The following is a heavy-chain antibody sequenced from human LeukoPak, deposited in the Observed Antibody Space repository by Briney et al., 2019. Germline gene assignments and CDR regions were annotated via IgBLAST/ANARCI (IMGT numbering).Heavy chain of an antibody. CDR2: INHSGST. V-gene: IGHV4-34*01. J-gene: IGHJ4*02. CDR1: GGSFSGYY. Sequence: SETLSLTCAVYGGSFSGYYWSWIRQPPGKGLEWIGEINHSGSTNYNPSLKSRVTISVDTSKNQFSLKLSSVTAADAAVYYCARGGIAAAGSPIDYWGQGTLVTVSS. D-gene: IGHD6-13*01. CDR3: ARGGIAAAGSPIDY.